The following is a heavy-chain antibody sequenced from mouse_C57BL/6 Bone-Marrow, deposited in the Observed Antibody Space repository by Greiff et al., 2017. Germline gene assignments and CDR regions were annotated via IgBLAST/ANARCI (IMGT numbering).Heavy chain of an antibody. CDR1: GYTFTSYW. D-gene: IGHD2-1*01. V-gene: IGHV1-5*01. CDR3: IPIYYGNYSWVAY. Sequence: VQLQQSGTVLARPGASVKMSCKTSGYTFTSYWMHWVNQRPGQGLDWIGAIYPGNSDTSYNQKFKGKAKLTAVKSASTAYMELSSLTNEDSAVYYCIPIYYGNYSWVAYWGQGTLVTVSA. J-gene: IGHJ3*01. CDR2: IYPGNSDT.